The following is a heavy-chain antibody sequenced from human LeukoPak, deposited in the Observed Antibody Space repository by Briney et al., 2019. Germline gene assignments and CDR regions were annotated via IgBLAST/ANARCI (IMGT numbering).Heavy chain of an antibody. CDR3: ARDRAMPTAPGYWFDP. CDR2: IYYSGTT. J-gene: IGHJ5*02. D-gene: IGHD2-2*01. V-gene: IGHV4-59*01. CDR1: GDSITTYF. Sequence: SETLSLTCTVSGDSITTYFWSWIRQPPGKGLEWIGYIYYSGTTNYNPSLKGRVTISVDTSKSQVSLKLSSVTAADTAVYYCARDRAMPTAPGYWFDPRGQGTLVTVSS.